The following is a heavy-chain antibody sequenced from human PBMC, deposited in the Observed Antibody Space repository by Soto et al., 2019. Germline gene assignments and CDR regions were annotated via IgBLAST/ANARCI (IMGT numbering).Heavy chain of an antibody. CDR2: INHSGST. V-gene: IGHV4-34*01. D-gene: IGHD6-13*01. Sequence: QVQLQQWGAGLLKPSETLSLTCAVYGGSFSGYYWSWIRQPPGKGLEWIGEINHSGSTNYNPSLKSRVTISVDTSKNQFSLKLSSVTAADTAVYYCARGVGAAAGTNYYYGMDVWGQGTTVTVSS. J-gene: IGHJ6*02. CDR1: GGSFSGYY. CDR3: ARGVGAAAGTNYYYGMDV.